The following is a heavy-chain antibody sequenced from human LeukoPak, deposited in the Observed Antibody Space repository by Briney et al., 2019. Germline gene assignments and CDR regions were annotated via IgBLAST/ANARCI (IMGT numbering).Heavy chain of an antibody. Sequence: PGGSLRLSCTASGFIFSSYWMSWVRQAPGKGLEWVATIKQEGGDKYYVDSVKGRFTISRDNAKNSLYLQMNSLRAEDTAVYYCARAFYYYDSDYWGQGTLVTVSS. CDR2: IKQEGGDK. V-gene: IGHV3-7*04. CDR1: GFIFSSYW. D-gene: IGHD3-22*01. J-gene: IGHJ4*02. CDR3: ARAFYYYDSDY.